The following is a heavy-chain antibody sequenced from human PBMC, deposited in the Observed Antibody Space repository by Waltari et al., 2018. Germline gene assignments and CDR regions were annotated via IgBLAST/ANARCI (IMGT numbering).Heavy chain of an antibody. D-gene: IGHD1-26*01. CDR1: GYTFTGYY. CDR2: INPNSGGT. V-gene: IGHV1-2*04. Sequence: QVQLVQSGAEVKKPGASVKVSCQASGYTFTGYYMHWVRQAPGQGLEWMGWINPNSGGTNYAQNFQGWVTMTRDTSISTAYMELSRLRSDDTAVYYCARGDPYELYGMDVWGQGTTVTVSS. J-gene: IGHJ6*02. CDR3: ARGDPYELYGMDV.